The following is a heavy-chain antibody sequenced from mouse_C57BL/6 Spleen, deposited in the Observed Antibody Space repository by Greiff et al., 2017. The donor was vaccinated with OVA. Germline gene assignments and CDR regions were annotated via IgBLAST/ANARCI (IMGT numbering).Heavy chain of an antibody. V-gene: IGHV3-6*01. D-gene: IGHD4-1*01. J-gene: IGHJ2*01. CDR2: ISYDGGN. CDR1: GYSITSGYY. Sequence: EVQLQQSGPGLVKPSQSLSLTCSVTGYSITSGYYWNWIRQFPGNKLEWMGYISYDGGNNYNPSLKNRISITRDTSKNHVFLKLNSVTTEDTATYYCARFGKRDYFDYWGQGTTLTVSS. CDR3: ARFGKRDYFDY.